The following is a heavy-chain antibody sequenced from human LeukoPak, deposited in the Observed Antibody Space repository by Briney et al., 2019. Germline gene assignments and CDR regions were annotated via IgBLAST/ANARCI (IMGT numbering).Heavy chain of an antibody. CDR2: ISGSGGST. Sequence: GGSLRLSCAASGFTFSSYGMSWVRQAPGKGLEWVSAISGSGGSTYYADSVKGRFTISRDNSKNTLYLQMNSLRAEDTAVYYCAKDLRYSSGWAFDYWGQGTLVTVSS. J-gene: IGHJ4*02. CDR3: AKDLRYSSGWAFDY. D-gene: IGHD6-19*01. V-gene: IGHV3-23*01. CDR1: GFTFSSYG.